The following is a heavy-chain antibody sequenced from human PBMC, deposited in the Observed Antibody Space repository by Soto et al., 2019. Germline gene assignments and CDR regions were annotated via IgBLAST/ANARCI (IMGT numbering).Heavy chain of an antibody. D-gene: IGHD1-26*01. CDR2: IWYDGSNK. CDR3: ARGATTAFN. J-gene: IGHJ4*02. Sequence: GGSLRLSCAASGFTFSSYGMHWVRQAPGKGLEWVAVIWYDGSNKYYADSVKGRFTISRENSTNTLYLQMNSLRAEDTAVYYCARGATTAFNWGQGTLVTVSS. CDR1: GFTFSSYG. V-gene: IGHV3-33*01.